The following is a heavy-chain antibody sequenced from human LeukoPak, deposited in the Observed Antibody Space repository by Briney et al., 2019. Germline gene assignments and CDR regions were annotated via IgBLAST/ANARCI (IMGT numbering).Heavy chain of an antibody. CDR2: ISYDGSNK. J-gene: IGHJ4*02. CDR1: GFTFSSYA. Sequence: GRSLRLPCAASGFTFSSYAMHWVRQAPGKGLEWVAVISYDGSNKYYADSVKGRFTISRDNSKNTLYLQMNSLRAEDTAVYYCARAICSGGSCYLYDYWGQGTLVTVSS. D-gene: IGHD2-15*01. V-gene: IGHV3-30-3*01. CDR3: ARAICSGGSCYLYDY.